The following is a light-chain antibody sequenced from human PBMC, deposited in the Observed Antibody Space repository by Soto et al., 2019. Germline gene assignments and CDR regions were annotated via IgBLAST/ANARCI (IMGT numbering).Light chain of an antibody. Sequence: QSVLTQPPSASGSPGQSVTISCTGTGSDVGAYNFVSWYQQHPGKAPKAIIYEVEKRPSGVPDRFSGSKSGNTASLTVSGLQADDEAAYYCNSFAGGGRWVFGGGTKLTVL. V-gene: IGLV2-8*01. CDR1: GSDVGAYNF. J-gene: IGLJ3*02. CDR2: EVE. CDR3: NSFAGGGRWV.